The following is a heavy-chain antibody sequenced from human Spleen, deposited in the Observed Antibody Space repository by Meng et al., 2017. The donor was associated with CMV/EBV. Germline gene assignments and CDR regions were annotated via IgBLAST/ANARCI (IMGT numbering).Heavy chain of an antibody. Sequence: GESLKISCAASGFTFSSYEMSWVRQAPGKGLEWVSYISSSGSTIYYADSVKGRFTISRDNAKNSLYLQMNSLRAEDTAVYYCARDYRGYCSSTSCYWAYYYYGMDVWGQGTTVTVSS. J-gene: IGHJ6*02. D-gene: IGHD2-2*01. CDR1: GFTFSSYE. CDR2: ISSSGSTI. CDR3: ARDYRGYCSSTSCYWAYYYYGMDV. V-gene: IGHV3-48*03.